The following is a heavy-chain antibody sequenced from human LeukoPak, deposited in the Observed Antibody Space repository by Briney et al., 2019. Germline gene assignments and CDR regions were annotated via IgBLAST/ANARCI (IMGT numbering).Heavy chain of an antibody. Sequence: GGSLRLSCAASGFTFSSYAMHWVRQAPGKGLEYVSAISSNGGSTYYANSVKGRFTISRDNSKNTLYHQMGSLRAEDMAVYYCARGAGSGSYYGNYYYYYYMDVWGKGTTVTVSS. V-gene: IGHV3-64*01. CDR3: ARGAGSGSYYGNYYYYYYMDV. CDR1: GFTFSSYA. D-gene: IGHD3-10*01. CDR2: ISSNGGST. J-gene: IGHJ6*03.